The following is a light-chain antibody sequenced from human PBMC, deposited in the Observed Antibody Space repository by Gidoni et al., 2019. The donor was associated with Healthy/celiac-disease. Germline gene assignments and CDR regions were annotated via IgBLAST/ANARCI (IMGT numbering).Light chain of an antibody. CDR1: SSNIGSNY. V-gene: IGLV1-47*01. J-gene: IGLJ2*01. CDR3: AAWDDSLSVVV. CDR2: RNN. Sequence: QSVLTQPPPASGTPGQRVTISCSGSSSNIGSNYVYWYQQLPGTAPKRLIYRNNQRPSGVPDRFSGSKSGTSASLAISGLRSEDETDYYCAAWDDSLSVVVFGGGTKLTVL.